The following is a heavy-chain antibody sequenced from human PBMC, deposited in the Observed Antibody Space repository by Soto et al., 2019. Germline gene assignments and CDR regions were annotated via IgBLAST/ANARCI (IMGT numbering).Heavy chain of an antibody. J-gene: IGHJ4*02. CDR1: GGSISSGGYY. CDR3: ARDMNGVLGMGH. Sequence: QVQLQESGPGLVKPSQTLSLTCTVSGGSISSGGYYWSWIRQHPGKALEWIGYIYYSGSTYYNPSLKSRVTISVDTSKNRFSLKLSSVTAADTAVYYCARDMNGVLGMGHWGQGTLVTVSS. CDR2: IYYSGST. V-gene: IGHV4-31*03. D-gene: IGHD2-8*01.